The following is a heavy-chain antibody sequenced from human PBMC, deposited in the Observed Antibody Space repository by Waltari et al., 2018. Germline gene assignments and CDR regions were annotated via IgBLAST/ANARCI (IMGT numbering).Heavy chain of an antibody. V-gene: IGHV3-30*03. CDR1: GFTFSSYG. D-gene: IGHD4-17*01. CDR3: AREGAPYGDYPWYYYYGMDV. J-gene: IGHJ6*02. CDR2: ISYDGSNK. Sequence: QVQLVESGGGVVQPGRSLRLSCAASGFTFSSYGMHWVRQAPGKGLEWVAVISYDGSNKYYADSVKGRFTISRDNSKNTLYLQMNSLRSEDTAVYYCAREGAPYGDYPWYYYYGMDVWGQGTTVTVSS.